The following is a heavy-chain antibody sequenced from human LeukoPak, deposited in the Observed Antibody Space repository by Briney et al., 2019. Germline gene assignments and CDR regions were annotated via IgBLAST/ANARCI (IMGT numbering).Heavy chain of an antibody. CDR3: ARAHKGVGYFDY. CDR1: GYTFTGYY. V-gene: IGHV1-2*02. J-gene: IGHJ4*02. CDR2: INPNSGGT. D-gene: IGHD2-15*01. Sequence: ASVKVSCKASGYTFTGYYMHWVRQAPGQGLGWMGWINPNSGGTNYAQKFQGRVTMTRDTSISTAYMELSRLRSDDTAVYYCARAHKGVGYFDYWGQGTLVTVSS.